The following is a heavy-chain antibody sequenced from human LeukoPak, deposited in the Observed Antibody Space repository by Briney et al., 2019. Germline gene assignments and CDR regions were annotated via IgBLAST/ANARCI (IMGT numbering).Heavy chain of an antibody. V-gene: IGHV3-64*01. CDR3: VSAIVSQYAEFLQQ. J-gene: IGHJ1*01. Sequence: PGGSLRHSCAASGFTFSRYAMHWVRQAPGKGLEYVSAITSNGSSTYYANSVKGRFIISRDNSKNTLYLQLGSLRADDMAMYYCVSAIVSQYAEFLQQWGQGTLVTVSS. CDR2: ITSNGSST. D-gene: IGHD2-21*01. CDR1: GFTFSRYA.